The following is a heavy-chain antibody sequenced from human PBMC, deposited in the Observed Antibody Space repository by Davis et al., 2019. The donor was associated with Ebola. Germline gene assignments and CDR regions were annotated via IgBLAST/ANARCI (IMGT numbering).Heavy chain of an antibody. J-gene: IGHJ5*02. CDR1: GASISSYY. CDR3: ARQGWSGYSLRHWLDP. D-gene: IGHD3-3*01. Sequence: MPSETLSLTCPVSGASISSYYWSWIRQPPGKGLGWSGSIDYTGSTYYNPSLKSRVTVTIDTSKNRFSLKLRSVTAADTAVYYCARQGWSGYSLRHWLDPWGRGTLVTVSS. CDR2: IDYTGST. V-gene: IGHV4-59*08.